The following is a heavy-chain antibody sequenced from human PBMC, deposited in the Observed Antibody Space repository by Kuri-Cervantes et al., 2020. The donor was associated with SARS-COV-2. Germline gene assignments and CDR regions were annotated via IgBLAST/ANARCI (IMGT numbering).Heavy chain of an antibody. CDR2: IYYSGST. D-gene: IGHD4-17*01. CDR3: ARGGYGDYLS. Sequence: GSLRLSCTVSGGSISSYYWSWIRQPPGKGLEWIGYIYYSGSTNYHPSLKSRVTISVDTSKNQFSLKLSSVTAADTAVYYCARGGYGDYLSWGQGTLVTVSS. CDR1: GGSISSYY. V-gene: IGHV4-59*01. J-gene: IGHJ5*02.